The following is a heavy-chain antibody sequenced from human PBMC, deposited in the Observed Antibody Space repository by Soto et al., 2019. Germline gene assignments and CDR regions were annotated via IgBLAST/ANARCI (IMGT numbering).Heavy chain of an antibody. CDR1: GYTFTGYY. V-gene: IGHV1-2*04. CDR2: INPNSGGT. D-gene: IGHD3-10*01. J-gene: IGHJ4*02. CDR3: AREARGDAAQMDY. Sequence: QVQLVQSGAEGKKPGASVKVSCKASGYTFTGYYMHWVRQAPGQGLEWMGWINPNSGGTNYAQKFQGWVTMTSDTPISTAYMELSRLRSDDTAVYYCAREARGDAAQMDYWGQGTLVTVSS.